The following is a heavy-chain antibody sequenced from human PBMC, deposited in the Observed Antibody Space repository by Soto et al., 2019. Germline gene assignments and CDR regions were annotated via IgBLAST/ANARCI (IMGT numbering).Heavy chain of an antibody. J-gene: IGHJ3*01. CDR2: ISVGGGSI. CDR1: GFTFSSYA. Sequence: EVQLVESGGGLVQPGGSLRVSCVASGFTFSSYALNWVRQAPGKGLEWVSYISVGGGSIFYADSVKGRFTTSRGDATNSLYLQMNSLIDEDTAVYYSVRDHRLALDFWGQGTMVTVSS. V-gene: IGHV3-48*02. CDR3: VRDHRLALDF.